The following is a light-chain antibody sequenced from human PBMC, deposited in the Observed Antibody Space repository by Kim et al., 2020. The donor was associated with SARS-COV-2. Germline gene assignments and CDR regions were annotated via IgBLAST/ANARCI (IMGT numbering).Light chain of an antibody. V-gene: IGLV1-47*01. Sequence: GQRVTIPCSGRISNSGSHSVYWYQQFPGTAPKLLIYRNDQRPSGVPDRFSGSKSGTSASLAISGLRSADEADYYCAARDDTLSGFLFGGGTKVTVL. CDR2: RND. CDR1: ISNSGSHS. CDR3: AARDDTLSGFL. J-gene: IGLJ1*01.